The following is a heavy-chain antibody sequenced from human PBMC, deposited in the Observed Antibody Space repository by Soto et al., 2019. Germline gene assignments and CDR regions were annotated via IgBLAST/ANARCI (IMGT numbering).Heavy chain of an antibody. CDR3: ARVTPPGIAAAGFGMDV. V-gene: IGHV4-31*03. CDR1: GGSISSGGYY. J-gene: IGHJ6*02. Sequence: TLSLTCTVSGGSISSGGYYWSWIRQHPGKGLEWIGYIYYSGSTYYNPSLKSRVTISVDTSKNQFSLKLSSVTAADTAVYYCARVTPPGIAAAGFGMDVWGQGTTVTLSS. D-gene: IGHD6-13*01. CDR2: IYYSGST.